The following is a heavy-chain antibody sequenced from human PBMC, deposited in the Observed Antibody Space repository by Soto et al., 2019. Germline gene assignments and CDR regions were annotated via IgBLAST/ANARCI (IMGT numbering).Heavy chain of an antibody. V-gene: IGHV4-34*01. CDR2: INHSGST. CDR1: GGSFSGYY. D-gene: IGHD1-1*01. CDR3: ATGPRGWFDP. J-gene: IGHJ5*02. Sequence: PSETLSLTCAVYGGSFSGYYWSWIRQPPGKGLEWIGEINHSGSTNYNPSLKSRVTISVDTSMNQFSLKLTSVTAAGTAVYYCATGPRGWFDPWGQGTLVTVSS.